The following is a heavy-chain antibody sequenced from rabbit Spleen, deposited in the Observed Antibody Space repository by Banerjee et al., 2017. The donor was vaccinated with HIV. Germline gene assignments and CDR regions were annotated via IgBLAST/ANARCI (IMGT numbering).Heavy chain of an antibody. CDR1: GFDFSTYS. CDR3: VREVAVKFNL. D-gene: IGHD4-1*01. J-gene: IGHJ4*01. CDR2: IVPIFGGT. V-gene: IGHV1S43*01. Sequence: QLEESGGGLVTPGGTLTLTCTASGFDFSTYSMSWVRQAPGKGLEWIGYIVPIFGGTYYASWVNGRFAISSHNAQNTLYLQLNSLTAADTATYFCVREVAVKFNLWGPGTLVTVS.